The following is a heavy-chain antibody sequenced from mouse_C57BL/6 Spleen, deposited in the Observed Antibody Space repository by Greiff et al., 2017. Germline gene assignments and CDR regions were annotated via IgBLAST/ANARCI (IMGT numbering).Heavy chain of an antibody. Sequence: EVQLVESGGGLVKPGGSLSLSCAASGFTFSDYGLRWVRQAPAKGLEWFAYISSGSSAIYYPDTVKGRFTISRDNAKNTLFLQMSSLRSEDTAMYYCAGYYGSSYWRMDYWGQGTSVTVSS. CDR1: GFTFSDYG. CDR2: ISSGSSAI. V-gene: IGHV5-17*01. J-gene: IGHJ4*01. CDR3: AGYYGSSYWRMDY. D-gene: IGHD1-1*01.